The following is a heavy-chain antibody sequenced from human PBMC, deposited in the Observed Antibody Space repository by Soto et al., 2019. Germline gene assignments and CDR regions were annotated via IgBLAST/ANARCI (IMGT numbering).Heavy chain of an antibody. D-gene: IGHD3-22*01. CDR3: ARQIYDSDTGPNFQYYFDS. CDR2: IDPSDSQT. Sequence: GESLKISCKGSGYSFAGYWITWVRQKPGKGLEWMGRIDPSDSQTYYSPSFRGHVTISATKSITTVFLQWSSLRASDTAMYYCARQIYDSDTGPNFQYYFDSWGQGTPVTVAS. V-gene: IGHV5-10-1*01. J-gene: IGHJ4*02. CDR1: GYSFAGYW.